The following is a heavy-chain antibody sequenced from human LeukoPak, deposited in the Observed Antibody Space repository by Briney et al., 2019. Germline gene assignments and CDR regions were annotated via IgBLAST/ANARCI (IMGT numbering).Heavy chain of an antibody. V-gene: IGHV3-74*01. CDR2: INSDGSST. CDR1: GFTFSSHW. J-gene: IGHJ3*02. CDR3: TRGSVVAPISASDI. Sequence: PGGSLRLSCAASGFTFSSHWMHWVRQAPGKGLLWISLINSDGSSTTYADSVKGRFTISRDNAKNTLYLQMDSLRAEDTAVYYCTRGSVVAPISASDIWGQGTWSPSLQ. D-gene: IGHD2-21*02.